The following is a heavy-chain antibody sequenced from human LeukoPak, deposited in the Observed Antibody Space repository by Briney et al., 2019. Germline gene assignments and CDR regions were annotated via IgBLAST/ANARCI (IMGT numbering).Heavy chain of an antibody. J-gene: IGHJ4*02. CDR1: GGSISSSSYY. D-gene: IGHD3-22*01. V-gene: IGHV4-39*01. Sequence: SETLSPTCTVSGGSISSSSYYWGWIRQPPGKGLEWIGSIYYSGSTYYNPSLKSRVTISVDTSKNQFSLKLSSVTAADTAVYYCARQDYYDSSGEGFDYWGQGTLVTVSS. CDR2: IYYSGST. CDR3: ARQDYYDSSGEGFDY.